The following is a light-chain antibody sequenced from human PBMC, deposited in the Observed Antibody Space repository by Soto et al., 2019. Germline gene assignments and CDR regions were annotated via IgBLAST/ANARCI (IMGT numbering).Light chain of an antibody. CDR2: DAS. CDR1: QRVRSC. CDR3: QQYDNYPLT. V-gene: IGKV1-5*01. J-gene: IGKJ4*01. Sequence: DIQITQSPSTLSASVGDIVIITCRASQRVRSCLAWYQQQPGTAPQLLLFDASRLESGVPSRFSGSASGTEFTLTISSMQPDDFATYYCQQYDNYPLTFGGGTKVDIK.